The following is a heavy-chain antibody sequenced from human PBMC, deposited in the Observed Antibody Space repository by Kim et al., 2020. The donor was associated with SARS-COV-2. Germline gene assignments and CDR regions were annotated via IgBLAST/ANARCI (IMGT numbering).Heavy chain of an antibody. J-gene: IGHJ6*02. CDR2: IRSKANSYAT. CDR1: GFTFSGSA. Sequence: GGSLRLSCAASGFTFSGSAMHWVRQASGKGLEWAGRIRSKANSYATAYAASVKGRFTISRDDSKNTAYLQMNSLKTEDTAVYYCTRHQASSGYYYYYGMDVWGQGTTVTVSS. CDR3: TRHQASSGYYYYYGMDV. V-gene: IGHV3-73*01. D-gene: IGHD6-25*01.